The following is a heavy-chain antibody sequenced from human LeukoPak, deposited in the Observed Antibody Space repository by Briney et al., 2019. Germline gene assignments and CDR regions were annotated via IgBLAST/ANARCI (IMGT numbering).Heavy chain of an antibody. CDR2: SDPENGKT. Sequence: ASVKVSCKVSGYIFTELSMHWVRQSPGKGLEWMGGSDPENGKTVYAQNFQGRATMTEDTSTDTAYMELTSLTSDDTAIYYCAIDTVYYDPPSYWGQGTLVTVSS. D-gene: IGHD3-16*01. J-gene: IGHJ4*01. CDR3: AIDTVYYDPPSY. V-gene: IGHV1-24*01. CDR1: GYIFTELS.